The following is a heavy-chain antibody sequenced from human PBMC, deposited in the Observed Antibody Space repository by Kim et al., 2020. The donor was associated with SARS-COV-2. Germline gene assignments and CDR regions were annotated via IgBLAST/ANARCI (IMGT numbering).Heavy chain of an antibody. CDR2: ISSSSSYI. Sequence: GGSLRLSCAASGFTFSSYSMNWVRQAPGKGLEWVSSISSSSSYIYYADSVKGRFTISRDNAKNSLYLQMNSLRAEDTAVYYCARDLYYDFWSGYYTGVTRVGYYYYGMDVWGQGTTVTVSS. CDR1: GFTFSSYS. V-gene: IGHV3-21*01. D-gene: IGHD3-3*01. J-gene: IGHJ6*02. CDR3: ARDLYYDFWSGYYTGVTRVGYYYYGMDV.